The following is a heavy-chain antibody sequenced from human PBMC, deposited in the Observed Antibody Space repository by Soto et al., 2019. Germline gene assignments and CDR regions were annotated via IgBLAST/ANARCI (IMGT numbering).Heavy chain of an antibody. CDR1: GGSISSGGYY. D-gene: IGHD6-13*01. J-gene: IGHJ4*02. Sequence: LSLTCTVSGGSISSGGYYWSWIRQHPGKGLEWIGYIYYSGSTYYNPSLKSRVTISVDTSKNQFSLKLSSVTAADTAVYYCARCCVDGRSWSTTFDFWGQGTLVTVSS. CDR3: ARCCVDGRSWSTTFDF. V-gene: IGHV4-31*03. CDR2: IYYSGST.